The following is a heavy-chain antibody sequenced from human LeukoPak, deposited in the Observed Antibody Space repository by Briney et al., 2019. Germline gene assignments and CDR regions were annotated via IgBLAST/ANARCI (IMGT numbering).Heavy chain of an antibody. CDR1: GGSISSYY. CDR2: IYTSGST. V-gene: IGHV4-4*07. D-gene: IGHD3-16*01. CDR3: ASGPWGVNYYYYYYMDV. Sequence: SETLSLTCTVSGGSISSYYWSWIRQPAGKGLEWIGRIYTSGSTNYNPSLKSRVTISVDTSKNQFSLKLSSVTAADTAVYYCASGPWGVNYYYYYYMDVWGKGTTVTVSS. J-gene: IGHJ6*03.